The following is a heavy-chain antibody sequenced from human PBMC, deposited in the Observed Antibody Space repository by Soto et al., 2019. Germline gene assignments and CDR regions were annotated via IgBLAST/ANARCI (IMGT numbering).Heavy chain of an antibody. CDR2: ISAYNGNT. CDR1: GYTFTSYG. V-gene: IGHV1-18*01. J-gene: IGHJ4*02. D-gene: IGHD6-19*01. CDR3: AGDLAVALIDY. Sequence: QVQLVQSGAEVKKPGASVKVSCKASGYTFTSYGISWVRQAPGQGLEWMGWISAYNGNTKYAQKLQGRVTMTTDTSTSTGYMELRSLRSDDTAVYYCAGDLAVALIDYWGQGTLVTVSS.